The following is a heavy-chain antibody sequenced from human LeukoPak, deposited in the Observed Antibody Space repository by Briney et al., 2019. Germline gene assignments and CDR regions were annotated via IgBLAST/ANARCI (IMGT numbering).Heavy chain of an antibody. Sequence: ASVKVSCKGSGYTFPGSYIHWVRQAPGQGLEWMGWINPNSGGTNYAQKFQGRVTMTRDTSISTAYMELSRLRSDDTAVYYCAGSSSWYYFDYWGQGTLVTVSS. D-gene: IGHD6-13*01. V-gene: IGHV1-2*02. CDR3: AGSSSWYYFDY. CDR2: INPNSGGT. CDR1: GYTFPGSY. J-gene: IGHJ4*02.